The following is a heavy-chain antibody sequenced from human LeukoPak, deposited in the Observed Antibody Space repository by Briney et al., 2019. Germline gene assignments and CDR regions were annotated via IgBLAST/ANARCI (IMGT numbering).Heavy chain of an antibody. Sequence: GASVKVSCKASGYTFTGYYMHWVRQAPGQGLEWMGRINPNSGGTNYAQKFQGRVTMTRGTSISTAYMELSRLRSDNTAVYYCARLTPGGDGAYWGQGTLVTVSS. J-gene: IGHJ4*02. CDR2: INPNSGGT. D-gene: IGHD3-10*01. CDR3: ARLTPGGDGAY. V-gene: IGHV1-2*06. CDR1: GYTFTGYY.